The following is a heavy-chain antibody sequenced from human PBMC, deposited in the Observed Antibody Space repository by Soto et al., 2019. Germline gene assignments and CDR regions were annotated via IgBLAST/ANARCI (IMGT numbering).Heavy chain of an antibody. J-gene: IGHJ5*02. D-gene: IGHD2-2*01. CDR1: GYTFTSYA. V-gene: IGHV1-3*01. CDR3: ARVNIVVVPAAKSWFDP. CDR2: INAGNGNT. Sequence: ASVKVSCKASGYTFTSYAMHWVRQAPGQRLEWMGWINAGNGNTKYSQKFQGRVTITRDTSASTAYMELSSLRSEDTAVYYCARVNIVVVPAAKSWFDPLGQGALVT.